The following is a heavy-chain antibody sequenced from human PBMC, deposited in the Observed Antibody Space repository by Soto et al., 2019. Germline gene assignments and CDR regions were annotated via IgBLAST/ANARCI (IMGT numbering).Heavy chain of an antibody. CDR3: AAAAANYYYYGMDV. Sequence: SETLSLTCAVSGVSISSSNWWNWVRQPPGKGLEWIGEIYHSGSTNYTPSLKSRVTISVDKSKNQFSLKLSSVTAADTAVYYCAAAAANYYYYGMDVWGQGTTVTVSS. D-gene: IGHD6-13*01. J-gene: IGHJ6*02. CDR2: IYHSGST. V-gene: IGHV4-4*02. CDR1: GVSISSSNW.